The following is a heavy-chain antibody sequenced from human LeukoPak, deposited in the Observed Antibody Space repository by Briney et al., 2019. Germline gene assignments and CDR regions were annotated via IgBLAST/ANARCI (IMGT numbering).Heavy chain of an antibody. D-gene: IGHD3-22*01. V-gene: IGHV3-9*01. CDR2: ISWNSGSR. CDR1: GFSFNDYA. CDR3: AKDVSPSPSYYYDSSGYYHNAFDI. Sequence: GRSLRLSCAASGFSFNDYAMHWVRQAPGKGLEWVSGISWNSGSRTYADSVKGRFTISRDNAKNSLYLQMNSLRAEDTAFYYCAKDVSPSPSYYYDSSGYYHNAFDIWGQGTMVTVSS. J-gene: IGHJ3*02.